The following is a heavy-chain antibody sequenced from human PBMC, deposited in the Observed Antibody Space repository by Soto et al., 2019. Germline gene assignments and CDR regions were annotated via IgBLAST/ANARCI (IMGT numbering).Heavy chain of an antibody. CDR3: ARSGRVRASEEYYGSGSYPPSYYHGMDV. CDR1: GDSVSSNSAA. Sequence: PSQTLSLTCAISGDSVSSNSAAWNWIRQSPSRGLEWLGRTYYRSKWYNDYAVSVKSRITINPDTSNNQFSLQLNSVTHEDTAVYYCARSGRVRASEEYYGSGSYPPSYYHGMDVWGQGTTVTVSS. D-gene: IGHD3-10*01. CDR2: TYYRSKWYN. V-gene: IGHV6-1*01. J-gene: IGHJ6*02.